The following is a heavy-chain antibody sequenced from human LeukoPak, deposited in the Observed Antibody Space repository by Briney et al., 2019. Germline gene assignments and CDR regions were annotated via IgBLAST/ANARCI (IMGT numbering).Heavy chain of an antibody. CDR1: GFTVSSNY. J-gene: IGHJ3*02. CDR3: ARGGSSAAFDI. D-gene: IGHD2-2*01. Sequence: GGFLRLSCAASGFTVSSNYMSWVRQAPGKGLEWVSVIYSGGSTYYADSVKGRFTISRDNSKNTLYLQMNSLRAEDTAVYYCARGGSSAAFDIWGQGTMVTVSS. V-gene: IGHV3-53*01. CDR2: IYSGGST.